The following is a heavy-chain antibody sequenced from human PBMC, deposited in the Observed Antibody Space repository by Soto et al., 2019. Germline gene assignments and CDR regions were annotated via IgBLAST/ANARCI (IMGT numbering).Heavy chain of an antibody. CDR3: AGGKQAYYYYGMDV. D-gene: IGHD3-16*01. CDR1: GGIFITSG. J-gene: IGHJ6*02. CDR2: IIPFLGTT. Sequence: SVKVSCKTSGGIFITSGLSWVRQAPGQGLEWMGGIIPFLGTTNHAHKFQGRVTITADKSTSTVYLELSDLTFEDTATYYCAGGKQAYYYYGMDVWGQGTTVTVSS. V-gene: IGHV1-69*10.